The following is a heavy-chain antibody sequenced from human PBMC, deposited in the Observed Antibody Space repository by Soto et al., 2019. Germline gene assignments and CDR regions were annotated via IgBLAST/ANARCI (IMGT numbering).Heavy chain of an antibody. D-gene: IGHD6-13*01. CDR3: ARGAAGYYSDCGLDV. J-gene: IGHJ6*02. CDR1: GYTFTNYG. CDR2: ISAYNGNT. Sequence: QVQLVQSGAEVKKPGASVKVSCKASGYTFTNYGISWVRQAPGQGLEWMGWISAYNGNTNYAQNFQGRVTMTTDTSTTTAYMELRSRRSDDTAVYYCARGAAGYYSDCGLDVWGQGTPVTVSS. V-gene: IGHV1-18*01.